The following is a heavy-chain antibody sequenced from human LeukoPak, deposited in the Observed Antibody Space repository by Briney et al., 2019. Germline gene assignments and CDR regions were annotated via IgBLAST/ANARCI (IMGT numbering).Heavy chain of an antibody. V-gene: IGHV4-34*01. J-gene: IGHJ4*02. CDR2: INHSGST. Sequence: SETLSLTCAVYGGSFSGYYWSWIRQPPGKGLEWIGEINHSGSTNYNPSLKSRVTISVDRSKNQFSLKLSSVTAADTAVYYCARATGYSSSWTIDYWGQGTLVTVSS. CDR3: ARATGYSSSWTIDY. D-gene: IGHD6-13*01. CDR1: GGSFSGYY.